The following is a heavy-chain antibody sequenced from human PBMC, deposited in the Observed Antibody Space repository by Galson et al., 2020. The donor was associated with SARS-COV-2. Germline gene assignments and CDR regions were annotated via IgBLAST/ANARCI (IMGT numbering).Heavy chain of an antibody. D-gene: IGHD3-16*01. CDR1: GFTVSSNY. Sequence: GGSLRLSCAASGFTVSSNYMSWVRQAPGKGLEWVSVIYSGGSTYYADSVKGRFTISRHNSKNTLYLQMNSLRAEDTAVYYCAREYGFGFRYMDVWGKGTTVTVSS. CDR3: AREYGFGFRYMDV. V-gene: IGHV3-53*04. CDR2: IYSGGST. J-gene: IGHJ6*03.